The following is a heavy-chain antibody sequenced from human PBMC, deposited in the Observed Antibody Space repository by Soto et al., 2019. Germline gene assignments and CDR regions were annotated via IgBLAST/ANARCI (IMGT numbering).Heavy chain of an antibody. D-gene: IGHD1-26*01. CDR3: ARAVGPFDY. V-gene: IGHV3-33*01. CDR2: IWHDGSNK. J-gene: IGHJ4*02. CDR1: GFTFSTYG. Sequence: QVQLVESGGGVVQPGRSLRLSCAAAGFTFSTYGIHWVRQAPGKGLEWVAVIWHDGSNKYYADSVKGRFTISRDKSKDTLYLEMNSLRAEDTAMYYCARAVGPFDYWGQGTLVTVSS.